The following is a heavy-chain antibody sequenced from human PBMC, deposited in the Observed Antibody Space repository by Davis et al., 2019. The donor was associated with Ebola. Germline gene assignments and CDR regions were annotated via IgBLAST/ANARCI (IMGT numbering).Heavy chain of an antibody. V-gene: IGHV3-23*01. CDR3: ARVPFNAVAGHLDY. CDR1: GFTFSSFA. D-gene: IGHD6-19*01. Sequence: GESLKISCGTSGFTFSSFAMAWVRQAPGKGLEWVAAINANGDSTFYPDSAQGRFVISRDNSKNSVYLQVNTLRVEDTAIFYCARVPFNAVAGHLDYWGQGALVTVSS. J-gene: IGHJ4*02. CDR2: INANGDST.